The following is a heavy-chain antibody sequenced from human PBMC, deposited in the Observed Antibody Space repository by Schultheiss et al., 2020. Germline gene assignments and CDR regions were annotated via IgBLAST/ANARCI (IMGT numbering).Heavy chain of an antibody. D-gene: IGHD2-2*01. CDR1: GGSFSSYY. Sequence: SATLSLTCAVYGGSFSSYYWSWIRQPPGKGLEWIGYIYYSGSTYYNPSLKSRVTISVDTSKNQFSLKLSSVTAADTAVYYCARGGRYCSSTSCHYNWFDPWGQGTLVTVSS. J-gene: IGHJ5*02. CDR2: IYYSGST. V-gene: IGHV4-59*12. CDR3: ARGGRYCSSTSCHYNWFDP.